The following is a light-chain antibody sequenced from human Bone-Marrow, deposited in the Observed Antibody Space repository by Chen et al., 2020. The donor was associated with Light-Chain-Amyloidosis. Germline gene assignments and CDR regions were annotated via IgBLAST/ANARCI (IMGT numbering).Light chain of an antibody. CDR3: FSTDSSDNHGGV. CDR2: DGS. J-gene: IGLJ3*02. CDR1: DLPTKY. Sequence: SYELTQPPSVSVSPGQTARITCSGDDLPTKYAYWYQQKPGQAPVLVIYDGSRRPSGIPERFSASSSGTIATLTVSGAQVEDEADYYCFSTDSSDNHGGVFGGGTKLTVL. V-gene: IGLV3-10*01.